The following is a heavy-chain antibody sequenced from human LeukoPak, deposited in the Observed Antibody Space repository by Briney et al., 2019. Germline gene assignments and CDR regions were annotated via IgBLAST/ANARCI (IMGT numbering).Heavy chain of an antibody. V-gene: IGHV1-69*05. CDR3: AIDSTGYYKQRAYYFDY. Sequence: SVKVSCKASGGTFNNFVISWMRQAPGQGPEWMGGIIPMFGTPNYAQKFQGRVTITTDESSSTAYLDLSSLRSEDTAIYYCAIDSTGYYKQRAYYFDYWGQGTLVTVSS. CDR1: GGTFNNFV. CDR2: IIPMFGTP. D-gene: IGHD3-22*01. J-gene: IGHJ4*02.